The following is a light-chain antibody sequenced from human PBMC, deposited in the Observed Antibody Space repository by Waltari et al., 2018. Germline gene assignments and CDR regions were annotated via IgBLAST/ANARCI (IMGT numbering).Light chain of an antibody. Sequence: DIQMTQSPSTLSASVGDRVTITCRASQSISSWLAWYQQKPGKAPKLLIYKASSLESGVPSRFIVRGSGTEFTLTISSLQPDDFATYYCQQYNSYSPSTFGQGTKLEIK. J-gene: IGKJ2*01. CDR1: QSISSW. CDR3: QQYNSYSPST. CDR2: KAS. V-gene: IGKV1-5*03.